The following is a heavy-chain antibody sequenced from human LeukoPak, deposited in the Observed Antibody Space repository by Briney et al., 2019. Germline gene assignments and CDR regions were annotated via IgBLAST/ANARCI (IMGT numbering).Heavy chain of an antibody. D-gene: IGHD6-13*01. V-gene: IGHV1-2*02. Sequence: ASVKVSCKASGYTFTGYYMHWVRQAPGQGLEWMGWINPNSGGTNYAQKFQGRVTMTSDTSISTAYMELSRLRSDDTAVYYCARGRAAGTFWLDYWGQGTLVTVSS. CDR3: ARGRAAGTFWLDY. CDR1: GYTFTGYY. J-gene: IGHJ4*02. CDR2: INPNSGGT.